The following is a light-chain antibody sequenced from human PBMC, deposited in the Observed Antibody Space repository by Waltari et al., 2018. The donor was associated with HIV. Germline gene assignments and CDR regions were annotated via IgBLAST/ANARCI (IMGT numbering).Light chain of an antibody. Sequence: DIQLTQSSSFLSASVGDRVPITCRASQDLNSYLSWYQHKLGQAPKLLIYGASTLQTGVPSRFSGSGSGTEYTLTIKSLQPDDFATYYCQHLNTFPLFTFGPGTKVDVK. V-gene: IGKV1-9*01. CDR3: QHLNTFPLFT. CDR2: GAS. CDR1: QDLNSY. J-gene: IGKJ3*01.